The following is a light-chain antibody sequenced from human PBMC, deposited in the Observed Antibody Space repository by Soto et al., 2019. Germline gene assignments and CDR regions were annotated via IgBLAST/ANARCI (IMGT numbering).Light chain of an antibody. J-gene: IGKJ4*01. CDR3: KQYANLPPLT. CDR2: DTS. CDR1: QDISNY. Sequence: DIQMTQSPSSLSASVGDRVTITCQASQDISNYLNWYQQKPGKAPKLLIYDTSNLETGVPSRFSGSGSGTDFTFTISSLQAEDIATYYCKQYANLPPLTFGGGTKVEIK. V-gene: IGKV1-33*01.